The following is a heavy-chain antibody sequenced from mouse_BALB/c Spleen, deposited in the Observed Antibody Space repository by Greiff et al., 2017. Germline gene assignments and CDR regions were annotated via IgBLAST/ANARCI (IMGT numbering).Heavy chain of an antibody. CDR1: GFSLTSYG. V-gene: IGHV2-2*02. CDR2: IWSGGST. J-gene: IGHJ4*01. CDR3: ARNFLYDGYAMDY. D-gene: IGHD2-3*01. Sequence: VKLVESGPGLVQPSQSLSITCTVSGFSLTSYGVHWVRQSPGKGLEWLGVIWSGGSTDYNAAFISRLSISKDNSKSQVFFKMNSLQANDTAIYYCARNFLYDGYAMDYWGQGTSVTVSS.